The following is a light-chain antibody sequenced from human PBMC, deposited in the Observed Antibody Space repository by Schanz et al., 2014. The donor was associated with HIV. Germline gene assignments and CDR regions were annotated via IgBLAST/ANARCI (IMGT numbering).Light chain of an antibody. Sequence: EIVLTQSPGTLSLSPGERATLSCRASQSISTYLAWYQQRPGQSPRLLIYDASNRATGIPARFSGSGSGTDFTLTISSLEPEDFAVYYCQQYGNSPFTFGPGTKVDIK. CDR2: DAS. J-gene: IGKJ3*01. CDR1: QSISTY. V-gene: IGKV3-11*01. CDR3: QQYGNSPFT.